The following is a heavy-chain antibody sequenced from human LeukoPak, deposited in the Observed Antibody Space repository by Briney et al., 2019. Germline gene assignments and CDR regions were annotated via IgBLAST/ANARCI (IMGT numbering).Heavy chain of an antibody. CDR1: GFTFSTYA. J-gene: IGHJ4*02. CDR3: ATSLFTSGWYYFDY. D-gene: IGHD6-19*01. V-gene: IGHV3-23*01. Sequence: GGSLRLSCAVSGFTFSTYAMSWVRQAPGKGLEWVSTIGGSSGSTYYADSVKGRFTISRDNSKNTLYLQMNSLRAEDTAVYYCATSLFTSGWYYFDYWGQGTLVTVSS. CDR2: IGGSSGST.